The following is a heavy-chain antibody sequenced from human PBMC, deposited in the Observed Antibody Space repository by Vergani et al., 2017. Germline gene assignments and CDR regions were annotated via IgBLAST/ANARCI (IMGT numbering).Heavy chain of an antibody. Sequence: QVQLQDSGPGLVKPPGTLSLTCAVSGDSISSNNCWTWVRQPPGKGLEWIGEICHTEDTKYSPSLKSRVTVSVDESRNLFSLRLNSVTAADTAVYYCATIGYRRWGYYYDYWGQGIRVTVSS. D-gene: IGHD2-2*02. V-gene: IGHV4-4*03. CDR1: GDSISSNNC. J-gene: IGHJ4*02. CDR3: ATIGYRRWGYYYDY. CDR2: ICHTEDT.